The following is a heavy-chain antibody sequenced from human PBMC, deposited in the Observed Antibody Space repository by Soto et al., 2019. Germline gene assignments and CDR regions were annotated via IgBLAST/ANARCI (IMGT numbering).Heavy chain of an antibody. CDR1: GFTFSSYA. D-gene: IGHD2-15*01. CDR3: ARDDGGAIVVVVASPFDY. J-gene: IGHJ4*02. Sequence: ESGGGVVQPGRSLRLSCAASGFTFSSYAMHWVRQAPGKGLEWVAVISYDGSNKYYADSVKGRFTISRDNSKNTLYLQMNSLRAEDTAVYYCARDDGGAIVVVVASPFDYWGQGTLVTVSS. CDR2: ISYDGSNK. V-gene: IGHV3-30-3*01.